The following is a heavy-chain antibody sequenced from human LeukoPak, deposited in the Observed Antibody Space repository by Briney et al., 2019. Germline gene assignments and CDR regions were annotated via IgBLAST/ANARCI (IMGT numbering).Heavy chain of an antibody. V-gene: IGHV7-4-1*02. Sequence: ASVKVSCKASGYTFTNYAMNWVRQAPGQGLEWMGWISTNTGNPAYAQGFTGRFVFSWDTSVNTAYLQISSLKAEDTAVYYCAREMAATYYMDVWGKGTTVTVSS. D-gene: IGHD5-24*01. CDR1: GYTFTNYA. CDR2: ISTNTGNP. CDR3: AREMAATYYMDV. J-gene: IGHJ6*03.